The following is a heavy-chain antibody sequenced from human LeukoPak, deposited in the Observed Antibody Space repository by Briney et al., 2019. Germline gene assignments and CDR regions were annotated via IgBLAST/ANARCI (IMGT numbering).Heavy chain of an antibody. CDR2: IIPIFGTA. CDR1: GGTFSSYA. D-gene: IGHD2-21*01. V-gene: IGHV1-69*06. J-gene: IGHJ3*02. Sequence: ASVKVSCKASGGTFSSYAISWVRQAPGQGLEWMGGIIPIFGTANYAQKFQGRVTITADKTTSTAYMELSSLRSEDTAVYYCARGLIGPHAFDIWGQGTMVTVSS. CDR3: ARGLIGPHAFDI.